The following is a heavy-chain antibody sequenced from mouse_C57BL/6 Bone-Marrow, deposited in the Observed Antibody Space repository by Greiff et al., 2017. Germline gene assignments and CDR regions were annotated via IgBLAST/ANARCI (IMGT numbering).Heavy chain of an antibody. Sequence: QVQLKQSGAELVRPGTSVKVSCTASGYAFTNYLIEWVKQRPGQGLEWIGVINPGSGGTKYNEKFKGKATLTADKSSSTAYMQLSSLTSEDSAVYFCARGHGSSPAWFAYWGQGTLVTVSA. V-gene: IGHV1-54*01. CDR3: ARGHGSSPAWFAY. D-gene: IGHD1-1*01. CDR2: INPGSGGT. CDR1: GYAFTNYL. J-gene: IGHJ3*01.